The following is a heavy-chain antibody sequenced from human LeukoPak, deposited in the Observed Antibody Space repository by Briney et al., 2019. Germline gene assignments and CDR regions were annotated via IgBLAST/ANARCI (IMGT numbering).Heavy chain of an antibody. CDR1: GFTFSSYG. J-gene: IGHJ4*02. D-gene: IGHD1-7*01. CDR2: ISYDGSKI. CDR3: AKVGNWKYGHHDY. V-gene: IGHV3-30*18. Sequence: GGSLRLSCATSGFTFSSYGMYWVRQAPGKGLEWVAVISYDGSKIYYADSVKGRFTISRDNSKSTLYVQMNSLRTEDTAVYYCAKVGNWKYGHHDYWGQGTLVTVSS.